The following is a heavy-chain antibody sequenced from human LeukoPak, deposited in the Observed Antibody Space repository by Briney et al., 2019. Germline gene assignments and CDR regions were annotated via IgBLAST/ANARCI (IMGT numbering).Heavy chain of an antibody. CDR2: ISYSGST. CDR1: GGSISRYY. Sequence: SETLSLTCAVSGGSISRYYWSWIRQPPGKGLEWLGYISYSGSTNYNPSLKSRVTISVDTSKNQFSLKLSSVTAADTAVYYCARDADTSSHFDYWGQGTLVTVSS. J-gene: IGHJ4*02. CDR3: ARDADTSSHFDY. D-gene: IGHD2-2*01. V-gene: IGHV4-59*01.